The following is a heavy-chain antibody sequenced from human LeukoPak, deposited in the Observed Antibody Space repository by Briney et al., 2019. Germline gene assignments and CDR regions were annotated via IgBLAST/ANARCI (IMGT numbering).Heavy chain of an antibody. CDR1: GFTFSSYW. J-gene: IGHJ4*02. CDR3: ATLPNYSYGHPYYFDS. D-gene: IGHD5-18*01. CDR2: IKPDGSQI. V-gene: IGHV3-7*03. Sequence: GGSLRLSCAASGFTFSSYWMTWVRQAPGKGLEWVANIKPDGSQIYYVDSVKGRFTISRDNSKNTLYLQMNSLRAEDTAVYYCATLPNYSYGHPYYFDSWGQGTLVTVSS.